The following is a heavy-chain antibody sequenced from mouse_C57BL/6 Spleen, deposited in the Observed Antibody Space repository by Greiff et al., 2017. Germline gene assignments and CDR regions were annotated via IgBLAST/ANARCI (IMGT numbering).Heavy chain of an antibody. CDR2: LHPNSGST. Sequence: QVQLQQPGAELVKPGASVKLSCKASGYTFTSYWMHWVKQRPGQVLEWIGMLHPNSGSTNYNEKFKSKATLTVDKSSSTAYMQLSSLTSEDTTVYYCARPITTVVATRLDYWGQGTTLTVSS. CDR1: GYTFTSYW. CDR3: ARPITTVVATRLDY. V-gene: IGHV1-64*01. J-gene: IGHJ2*01. D-gene: IGHD1-1*01.